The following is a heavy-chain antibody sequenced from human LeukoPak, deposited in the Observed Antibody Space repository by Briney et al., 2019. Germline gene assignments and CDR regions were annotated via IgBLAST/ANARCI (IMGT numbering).Heavy chain of an antibody. CDR3: ARDPAIVGATNHGWIDP. J-gene: IGHJ5*02. CDR2: INPSGGST. D-gene: IGHD1-26*01. Sequence: AAVKVSCKASGYTFTSYYMHWVRQAPAQGLEWMGIINPSGGSTSYAQKFQGRVTMTRDMSTSTVYMELSSLRSEDTAVYYCARDPAIVGATNHGWIDPWGQGTLVTVSS. V-gene: IGHV1-46*01. CDR1: GYTFTSYY.